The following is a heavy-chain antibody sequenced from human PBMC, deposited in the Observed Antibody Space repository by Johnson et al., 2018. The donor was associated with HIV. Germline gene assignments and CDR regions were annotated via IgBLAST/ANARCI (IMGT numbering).Heavy chain of an antibody. D-gene: IGHD2-15*01. V-gene: IGHV3-7*01. CDR3: SKDQFHKGGGSLVYGFDI. J-gene: IGHJ3*02. Sequence: VQLVESGGGLVQPGGSLRLSCAASGFTFSSYWMSWVRQAPGKGLEWVANIKQDGSEKYSVDSVKGRFTISRDNAKNSLYLQMNSLRAEDTAVYYCSKDQFHKGGGSLVYGFDIWGQGTMVTVSS. CDR2: IKQDGSEK. CDR1: GFTFSSYW.